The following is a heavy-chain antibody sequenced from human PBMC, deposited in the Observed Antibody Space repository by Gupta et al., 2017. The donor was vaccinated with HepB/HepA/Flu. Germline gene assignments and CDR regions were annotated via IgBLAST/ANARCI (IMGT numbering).Heavy chain of an antibody. V-gene: IGHV4-61*01. Sequence: QVQLQESGPGLVKPSETLSLTCTVSGGSVSSGSYYWSWIRQPPGKGLEWIGYIYYSGSTNYNPSLKSRVTISVDTSKNQFSLKLSSVTAADTAVYYCARYGSTSWGAEDWFDPWGQGTLVTVSS. D-gene: IGHD2-2*01. CDR1: GGSVSSGSYY. CDR3: ARYGSTSWGAEDWFDP. J-gene: IGHJ5*02. CDR2: IYYSGST.